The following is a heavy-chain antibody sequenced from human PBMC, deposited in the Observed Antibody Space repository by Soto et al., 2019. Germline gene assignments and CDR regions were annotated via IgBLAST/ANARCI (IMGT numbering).Heavy chain of an antibody. D-gene: IGHD3-10*01. CDR1: GDTFANFG. Sequence: HLVPSGPEVKRPGASITVSCKTSGDTFANFGLSCVRKAPGQGLEWMGWIATYNNNKNYAQKFQGRITLTTDTSTSTAYMELESLGYDDPAVYYCARVVRGVVNWFDPWGQATLVTVAS. J-gene: IGHJ5*02. CDR3: ARVVRGVVNWFDP. V-gene: IGHV1-18*01. CDR2: IATYNNNK.